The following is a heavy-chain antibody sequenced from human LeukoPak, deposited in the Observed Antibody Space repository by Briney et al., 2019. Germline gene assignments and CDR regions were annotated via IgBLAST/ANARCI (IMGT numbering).Heavy chain of an antibody. Sequence: GSLRLSCAASGFSISTYSMSWVRQGPGKGLKWVATINPDGSVRHYVGSVQGRFTISRDDAENSVYLQMNTLIVEDTAVYYCVRLFGGVTTFDYWGQGTLVTVSS. CDR1: GFSISTYS. CDR2: INPDGSVR. J-gene: IGHJ4*02. CDR3: VRLFGGVTTFDY. D-gene: IGHD4-17*01. V-gene: IGHV3-7*01.